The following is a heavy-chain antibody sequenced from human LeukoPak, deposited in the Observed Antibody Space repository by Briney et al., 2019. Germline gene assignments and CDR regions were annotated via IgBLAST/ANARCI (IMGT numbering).Heavy chain of an antibody. D-gene: IGHD3-9*01. J-gene: IGHJ4*02. Sequence: GGSLRLSCAASGFSFSTYAISWVRQAPGKGLEWVGNIKEDGSVKNYVDSMKGRFTISRDNAKNSLYLQVDSLRAEDTAVYYCARDDGFLTHNYWGQGTLVTVSS. V-gene: IGHV3-7*01. CDR2: IKEDGSVK. CDR1: GFSFSTYA. CDR3: ARDDGFLTHNY.